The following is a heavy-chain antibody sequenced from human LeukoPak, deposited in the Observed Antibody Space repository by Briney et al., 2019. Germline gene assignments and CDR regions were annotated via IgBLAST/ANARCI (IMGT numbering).Heavy chain of an antibody. CDR1: GFTFSRYW. CDR2: INSDGSIA. CDR3: ARAPTGGSYFDY. J-gene: IGHJ4*02. V-gene: IGHV3-74*01. Sequence: GGSLRLSCAASGFTFSRYWMHWVRQAPGQGLVWVSRINSDGSIATYAASVKGRFTISRDNAKNTLYLQLNSLRAEDTAVYYCARAPTGGSYFDYWGQGSLVTVSS. D-gene: IGHD1-26*01.